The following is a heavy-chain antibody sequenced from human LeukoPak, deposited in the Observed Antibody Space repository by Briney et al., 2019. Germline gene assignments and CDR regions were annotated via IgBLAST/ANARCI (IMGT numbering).Heavy chain of an antibody. V-gene: IGHV3-74*01. CDR2: INSDGSST. J-gene: IGHJ2*01. Sequence: GGSLRLSCAASGFTFSSYWMHWVRQAPGKGLVWVSRINSDGSSTSYADSVKGRFTISRDNAKNTLYLQMNSLRAGDTAVYYCARARYSSGWPNWYFDLWGRGTLVTVSS. D-gene: IGHD6-19*01. CDR3: ARARYSSGWPNWYFDL. CDR1: GFTFSSYW.